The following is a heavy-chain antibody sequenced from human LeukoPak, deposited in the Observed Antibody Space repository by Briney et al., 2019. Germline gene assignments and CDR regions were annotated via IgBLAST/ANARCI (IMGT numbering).Heavy chain of an antibody. Sequence: GESLKIACKGYGFGFTSYWIGWVRPMPGKGMEWMGIIYPGDSDTRFSPSFLGQVTISAHKSISTAYLQWSSLKASDTAMYYCARHNLEWSIDYWGQGTLVTVSS. CDR2: IYPGDSDT. CDR3: ARHNLEWSIDY. J-gene: IGHJ4*02. CDR1: GFGFTSYW. V-gene: IGHV5-51*01. D-gene: IGHD3-3*01.